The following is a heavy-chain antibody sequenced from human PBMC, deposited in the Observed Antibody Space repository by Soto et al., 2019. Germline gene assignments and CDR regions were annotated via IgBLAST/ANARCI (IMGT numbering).Heavy chain of an antibody. CDR1: GYTFTSYA. J-gene: IGHJ6*02. CDR3: ARDPSYYGMDV. CDR2: INAGNGNT. V-gene: IGHV1-3*05. Sequence: QVQLVQSGAEEKKPGASVKVSCKASGYTFTSYAMPWLRQAPGQRLEWMGWINAGNGNTKYSQKFQGRVTITRDTSASTAYMELSSLRSEDTAVYYCARDPSYYGMDVWGQGTTVTVSS.